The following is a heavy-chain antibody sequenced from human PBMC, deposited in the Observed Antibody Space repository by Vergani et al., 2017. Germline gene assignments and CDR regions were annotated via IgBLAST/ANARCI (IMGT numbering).Heavy chain of an antibody. J-gene: IGHJ6*02. CDR1: GGSISSGGYY. CDR2: IYYSGST. Sequence: QVQLQESGPGLVKPSQTLSLTCTVSGGSISSGGYYWSWIRQPPGKGLEWIGYIYYSGSTYYNPSLKSRVTIAVDTSKNQFSLKLSSVTAADTAVYYCARAGHYGSGRAYYYYGMDVWGQGTTVTVSS. D-gene: IGHD3-10*01. CDR3: ARAGHYGSGRAYYYYGMDV. V-gene: IGHV4-31*03.